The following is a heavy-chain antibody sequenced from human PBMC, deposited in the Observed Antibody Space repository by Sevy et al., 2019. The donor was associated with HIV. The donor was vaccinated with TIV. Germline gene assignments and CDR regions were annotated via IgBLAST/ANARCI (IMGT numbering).Heavy chain of an antibody. CDR3: ARDIGSGTKRGGYFDY. CDR1: GFTFSIYG. D-gene: IGHD2-2*01. J-gene: IGHJ4*02. Sequence: LSLTCAASGFTFSIYGMHWARQAPGKGLEWVAVIWYDGSNKYYADSVKGRFTFSRDNSKNTVYLQMDSLRAEDTAFYYCARDIGSGTKRGGYFDYWGQGTLVTVSS. V-gene: IGHV3-33*01. CDR2: IWYDGSNK.